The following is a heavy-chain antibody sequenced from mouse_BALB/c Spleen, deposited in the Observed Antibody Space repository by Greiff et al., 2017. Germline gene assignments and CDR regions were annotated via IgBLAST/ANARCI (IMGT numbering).Heavy chain of an antibody. J-gene: IGHJ4*01. CDR3: TRDTTTVVGNYAMDY. CDR2: ISSGGSYT. V-gene: IGHV5-6-4*01. CDR1: GFTFSSYT. D-gene: IGHD1-1*01. Sequence: EVNVVESGGGLVKPGGSLKLSCAASGFTFSSYTMSWVRQTPEKRLEWVATISSGGSYTYYPDSVKGRFTISRDNAKNTLYLQMSSLKSEDTAMYYCTRDTTTVVGNYAMDYWGQGTSVTVSS.